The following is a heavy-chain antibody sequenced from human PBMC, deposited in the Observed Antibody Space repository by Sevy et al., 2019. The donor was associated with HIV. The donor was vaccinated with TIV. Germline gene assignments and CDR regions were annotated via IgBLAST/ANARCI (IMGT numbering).Heavy chain of an antibody. J-gene: IGHJ4*02. CDR2: IHSDDTT. CDR3: ARGKSGYGYALNY. V-gene: IGHV3-66*01. CDR1: GFTVNSNY. Sequence: GGSLRLSCAASGFTVNSNYMTWVRQAPGKGLEGVSVIHSDDTTYHADSVKDRFTISRDNFKNTPYLHMSSLRAEDTDAYYCARGKSGYGYALNYWGQGTLVTVSS. D-gene: IGHD5-18*01.